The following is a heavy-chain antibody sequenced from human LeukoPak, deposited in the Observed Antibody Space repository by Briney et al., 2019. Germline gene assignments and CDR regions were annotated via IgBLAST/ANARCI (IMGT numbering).Heavy chain of an antibody. CDR3: ARGRIAAAGTWTYYFDY. CDR1: GGSFSGYY. J-gene: IGHJ4*02. CDR2: INQSGST. D-gene: IGHD6-13*01. Sequence: SETLSLTCAVYGGSFSGYYWSWIRQPPGKGLEWIGEINQSGSTNYNPSLKSRVTISVDTSKSQFSLKLSSVTAADKAVYYCARGRIAAAGTWTYYFDYWGQGTLVTVSS. V-gene: IGHV4-34*01.